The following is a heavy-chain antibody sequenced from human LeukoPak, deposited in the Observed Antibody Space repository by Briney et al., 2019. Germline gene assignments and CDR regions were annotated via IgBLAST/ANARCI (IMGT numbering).Heavy chain of an antibody. CDR2: INHSGST. CDR1: GGSFSGYY. J-gene: IGHJ5*02. D-gene: IGHD2-15*01. Sequence: SETLSLTCAVYGGSFSGYYWSWIRQPPGKGLEWIGEINHSGSTNYNPSLKSRVTISVDTSKNQFSLKLSSVTAADTAVYYCASLGYCSGGSCRENRFDPWGQGTLVTVSS. V-gene: IGHV4-34*01. CDR3: ASLGYCSGGSCRENRFDP.